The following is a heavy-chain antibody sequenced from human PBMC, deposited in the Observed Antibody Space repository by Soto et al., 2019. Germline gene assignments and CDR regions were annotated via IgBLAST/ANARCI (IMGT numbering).Heavy chain of an antibody. CDR3: ARDAMSGSDYSGIDY. CDR2: IKWNGGST. V-gene: IGHV3-20*04. J-gene: IGHJ4*02. CDR1: GFTFDDYG. D-gene: IGHD1-26*01. Sequence: GGSLRLSCAASGFTFDDYGMSWVRQGRGKGLEWVSGIKWNGGSTGYADSVKGRFTISRDNAKNSLYLQMNSLGAEDTALYYCARDAMSGSDYSGIDYWGQGILVTVSS.